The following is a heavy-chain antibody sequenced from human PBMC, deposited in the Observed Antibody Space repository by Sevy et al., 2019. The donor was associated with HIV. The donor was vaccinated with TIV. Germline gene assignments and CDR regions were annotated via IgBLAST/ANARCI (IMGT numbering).Heavy chain of an antibody. V-gene: IGHV4-38-2*01. CDR2: IDQSGNA. D-gene: IGHD1-26*01. CDR1: GYSISRGYH. CDR3: AGENAWGRGYS. J-gene: IGHJ4*02. Sequence: SETLSLTCAVSGYSISRGYHWGWIRQPPGKGLEWIGSIDQSGNAYYNPSLRGRVTISVDTSKNQFSLRLSSVTAADTAMYYCAGENAWGRGYSWGQGTLVTVSS.